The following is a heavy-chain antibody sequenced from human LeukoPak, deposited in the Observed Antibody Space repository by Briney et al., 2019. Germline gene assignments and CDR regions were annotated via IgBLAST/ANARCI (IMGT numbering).Heavy chain of an antibody. J-gene: IGHJ6*02. D-gene: IGHD1-7*01. CDR1: GFTFSSYA. V-gene: IGHV3-23*01. CDR3: AIVTGTTDYYYGMDV. CDR2: ISGSGGST. Sequence: PGGSLRLSCAASGFTFSSYAMSWVRQAPGKGLEWVSAISGSGGSTYYADSVKGRFTISRDNSKNTLYLQMNRLRAEDTAVYYCAIVTGTTDYYYGMDVWGQGTTVTVSS.